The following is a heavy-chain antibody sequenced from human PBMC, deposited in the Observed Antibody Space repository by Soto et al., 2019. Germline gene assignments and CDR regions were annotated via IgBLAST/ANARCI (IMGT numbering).Heavy chain of an antibody. CDR2: IIPIFGTP. V-gene: IGHV1-69*06. J-gene: IGHJ4*02. CDR3: AKDIGTAQLWPPGYFDY. Sequence: GXSEQVSCKASGGAFSSNAISWVRQAPGQGLEWMGGIIPIFGTPNYAQNFQGRVTITADKSTSTTYMELSSLRAEDTAVYYCAKDIGTAQLWPPGYFDYWGQGTLVTVSS. D-gene: IGHD5-18*01. CDR1: GGAFSSNA.